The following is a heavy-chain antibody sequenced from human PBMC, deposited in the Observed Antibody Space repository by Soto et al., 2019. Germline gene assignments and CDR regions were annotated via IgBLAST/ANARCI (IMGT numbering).Heavy chain of an antibody. Sequence: QVQLVQSGAEVKKPGASVKVSCKSSGYTFTSYGISWVRQAPGQGLEWMGWISGYNGNTNYAQKLQGRATMTTDTSTSTAYMDLRSLRPDDTAVYYCARYQVYKWYAGGWFDPWGQATLFTVSS. D-gene: IGHD1-1*01. J-gene: IGHJ5*02. CDR1: GYTFTSYG. V-gene: IGHV1-18*01. CDR2: ISGYNGNT. CDR3: ARYQVYKWYAGGWFDP.